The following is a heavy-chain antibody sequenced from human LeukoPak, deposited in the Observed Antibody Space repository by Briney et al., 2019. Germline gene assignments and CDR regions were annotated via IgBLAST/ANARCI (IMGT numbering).Heavy chain of an antibody. CDR2: ISASGDSK. CDR3: AKTPRGSWYEVGCCGTFDY. Sequence: GGSLRLSCAASGFIFSNFAMSWVRQVPGKGLEWVSGISASGDSKHYVDSMKGRFTISRDNSKDILYLQMNNLGAEDTAVYYCAKTPRGSWYEVGCCGTFDYWGQGTLVTVSS. CDR1: GFIFSNFA. J-gene: IGHJ4*02. V-gene: IGHV3-23*01. D-gene: IGHD6-13*01.